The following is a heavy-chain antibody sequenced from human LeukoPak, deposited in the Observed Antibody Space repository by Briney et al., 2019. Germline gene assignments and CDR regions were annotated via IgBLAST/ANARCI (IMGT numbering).Heavy chain of an antibody. J-gene: IGHJ5*02. Sequence: GGSLRLSCAASGFTFSSSYVMTWVRQAPGKGLEWVSTISAGGFTTSYADSVKGRFTISRDISKGTLYLQVNSLRVEDTAVYYCAKGWFDPWGQGTLVTVSS. CDR3: AKGWFDP. V-gene: IGHV3-23*01. CDR2: ISAGGFTT. CDR1: GFTFSSSYV.